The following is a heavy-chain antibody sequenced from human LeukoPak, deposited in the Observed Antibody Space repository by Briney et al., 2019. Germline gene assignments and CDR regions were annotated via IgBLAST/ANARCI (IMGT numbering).Heavy chain of an antibody. CDR3: ARSLWDTAMVTG. CDR1: GGSISSYY. J-gene: IGHJ4*02. D-gene: IGHD5-18*01. V-gene: IGHV4-59*01. CDR2: IYYSGST. Sequence: SETLSLTCTVSGGSISSYYWSWIRKPPGKGLEWIGYIYYSGSTNYNPSLKSRVTISVDTSKNQFSLKLSSVTAADTAVYYCARSLWDTAMVTGWGQGTLVTVSS.